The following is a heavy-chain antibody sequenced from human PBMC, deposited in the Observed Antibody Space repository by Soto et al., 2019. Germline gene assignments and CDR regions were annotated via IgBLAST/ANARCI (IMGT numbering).Heavy chain of an antibody. J-gene: IGHJ4*02. CDR2: ISYDGSNK. CDR1: GFTFSSYA. D-gene: IGHD3-9*01. CDR3: ARLGLRYFDWLLGVRDY. Sequence: QVQLVESGGGVVQPGRSLRLSCAASGFTFSSYAMHWVRQAPGKGLEWVAVISYDGSNKYYADSVKGRFTISRDNSKNTLYLQMNSLRAEDTAVYYCARLGLRYFDWLLGVRDYWGQGTLVTVSS. V-gene: IGHV3-30-3*01.